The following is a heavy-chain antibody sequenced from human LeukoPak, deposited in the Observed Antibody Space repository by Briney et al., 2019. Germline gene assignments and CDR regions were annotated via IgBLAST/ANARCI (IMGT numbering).Heavy chain of an antibody. CDR1: GYTFTCYG. CDR2: ISAYNGNT. D-gene: IGHD3-9*01. V-gene: IGHV1-18*01. CDR3: ARFGMSYYDILTGYWDYYGMDV. J-gene: IGHJ6*02. Sequence: GASVKVSCKASGYTFTCYGISWVRQAPGQGLEWMGWISAYNGNTNYAQKLQGRVTMTTDTSTSTAYMELRSLRSDDTAVYYCARFGMSYYDILTGYWDYYGMDVWGQGTTVTVSS.